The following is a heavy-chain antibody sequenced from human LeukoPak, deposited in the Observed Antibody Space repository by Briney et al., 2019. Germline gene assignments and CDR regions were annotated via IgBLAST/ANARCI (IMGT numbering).Heavy chain of an antibody. J-gene: IGHJ3*02. Sequence: SETLSLTCTVSGGSISSYYWSWIRQPPGKGLEWIGYIYYSGTTNYNPSLKSRVTISVDTSKNQFSLKLSSVTAADTAVYYCARGSLYDAFDIWGQGTMVTVSS. CDR2: IYYSGTT. CDR1: GGSISSYY. CDR3: ARGSLYDAFDI. V-gene: IGHV4-59*01.